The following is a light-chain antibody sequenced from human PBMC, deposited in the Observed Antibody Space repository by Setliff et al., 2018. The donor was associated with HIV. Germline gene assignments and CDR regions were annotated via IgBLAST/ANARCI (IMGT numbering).Light chain of an antibody. CDR3: SSYTRSSPYV. Sequence: QSVLTQPASVSGSPGQSITISCTGTNRDVGGYNFVSWYQQHPGKAPKLIIYEASNRPSGVSNRFSGSKSGNTASLTISGLQAEDEADYYCSSYTRSSPYVFGTGTKVTVL. V-gene: IGLV2-14*01. J-gene: IGLJ1*01. CDR2: EAS. CDR1: NRDVGGYNF.